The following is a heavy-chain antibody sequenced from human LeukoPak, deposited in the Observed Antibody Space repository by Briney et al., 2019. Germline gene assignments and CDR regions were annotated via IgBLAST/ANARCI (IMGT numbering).Heavy chain of an antibody. CDR2: IYHSGST. Sequence: SETLSLTCTVSGYSISSGYYWGWIRQPPGKGLEWIGSIYHSGSTYYNPSLKSRVTISVDTSKDQFSLKLSSVTAADTAVYYCARGDGTTPSRDGYNYGNWFDPWGQGTLVTVSS. V-gene: IGHV4-38-2*02. CDR1: GYSISSGYY. D-gene: IGHD5-24*01. J-gene: IGHJ5*02. CDR3: ARGDGTTPSRDGYNYGNWFDP.